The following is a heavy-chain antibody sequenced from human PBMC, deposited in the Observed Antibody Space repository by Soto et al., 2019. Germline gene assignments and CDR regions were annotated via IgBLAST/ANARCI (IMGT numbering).Heavy chain of an antibody. J-gene: IGHJ4*02. Sequence: VQLVQSGAEVKKPGASVKVSCKASGYTFTSYYMHWVRQAPGQGLEWMGIINPSGGSTSYAQKFQGRVTMTRDTSTSTVYMELSSLRSEDTAVYYCAREGKAYYYDSSGYYFWGQGTLVTVSS. D-gene: IGHD3-22*01. CDR2: INPSGGST. CDR1: GYTFTSYY. V-gene: IGHV1-46*01. CDR3: AREGKAYYYDSSGYYF.